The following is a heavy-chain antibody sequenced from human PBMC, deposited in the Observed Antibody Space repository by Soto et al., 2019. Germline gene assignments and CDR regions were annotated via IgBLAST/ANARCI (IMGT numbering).Heavy chain of an antibody. V-gene: IGHV1-3*01. CDR1: GYTFTSYA. Sequence: ASVKVSCKASGYTFTSYAMHWVRQAPGQRLEWMGWFNAGNGNTKYSQKFQGRVTITRDTSASTAYMELSSLRSEDTAVYYCARGEFLSYDDYWGQGTLVTVSS. CDR2: FNAGNGNT. CDR3: ARGEFLSYDDY. J-gene: IGHJ4*02. D-gene: IGHD3-16*01.